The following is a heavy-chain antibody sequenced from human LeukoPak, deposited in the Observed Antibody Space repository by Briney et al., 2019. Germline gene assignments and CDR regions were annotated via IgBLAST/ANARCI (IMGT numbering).Heavy chain of an antibody. J-gene: IGHJ4*02. D-gene: IGHD5-18*01. CDR1: GFTFSSYW. CDR2: IKLDGSEN. CDR3: ARDAEGRRYSPQDY. Sequence: GGSLRFSCAASGFTFSSYWMSWVRQAPGKGLQWVANIKLDGSENYYVDSVRGRFTISRDNAKNSLFLQMSSLRAEDTAVYYRARDAEGRRYSPQDYWGQGTLVTVSS. V-gene: IGHV3-7*01.